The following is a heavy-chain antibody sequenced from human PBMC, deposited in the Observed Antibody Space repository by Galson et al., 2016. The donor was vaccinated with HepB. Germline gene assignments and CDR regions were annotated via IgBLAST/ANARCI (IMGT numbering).Heavy chain of an antibody. CDR1: GFTFNNYW. Sequence: SLRLSCAASGFTFNNYWMNWVRQAPGKGLEWVANIKYDGSEKKYVDSVKGRFTISRDNAKNSLYLQMNSLRAEDTAVYYCARDRSPIFGVAIMPNWFDPWGQGTLVIVSS. J-gene: IGHJ5*02. D-gene: IGHD3-3*01. V-gene: IGHV3-7*01. CDR3: ARDRSPIFGVAIMPNWFDP. CDR2: IKYDGSEK.